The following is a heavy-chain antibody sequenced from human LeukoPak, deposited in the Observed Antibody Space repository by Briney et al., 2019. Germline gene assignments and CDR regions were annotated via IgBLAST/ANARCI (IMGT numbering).Heavy chain of an antibody. Sequence: SETLSLTCTVSGGSISSSGYYWTWTRQLPGKGLDWIGYMSYSGSASYNPSLKSRVIISVDTSKNQLSLKLSSVTAADTAVYYCAREGYNRLDYWGQGTLVTVSS. CDR1: GGSISSSGYY. J-gene: IGHJ4*02. CDR3: AREGYNRLDY. V-gene: IGHV4-31*02. CDR2: MSYSGSA. D-gene: IGHD5-24*01.